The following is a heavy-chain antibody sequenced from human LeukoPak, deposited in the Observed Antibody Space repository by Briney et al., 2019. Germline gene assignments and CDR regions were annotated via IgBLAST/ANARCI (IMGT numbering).Heavy chain of an antibody. CDR1: GGSISSGGYS. D-gene: IGHD3-10*01. CDR2: IYHSGGT. CDR3: ARSPLRGVIHNWFDP. J-gene: IGHJ5*02. V-gene: IGHV4-30-2*01. Sequence: SETLSLTCAVSGGSISSGGYSWSWIRQPPGKGLEWIGYIYHSGGTYYNPSLKSRVTISVDRSKNQFSLKLSSMTAADTAVYYCARSPLRGVIHNWFDPWGQGTLVTVSS.